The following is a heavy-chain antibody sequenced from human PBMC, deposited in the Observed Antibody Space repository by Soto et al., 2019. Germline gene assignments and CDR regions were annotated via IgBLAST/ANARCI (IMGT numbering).Heavy chain of an antibody. J-gene: IGHJ4*02. V-gene: IGHV3-66*01. D-gene: IGHD3-10*01. CDR2: IYSGGST. Sequence: EVQLVESGGGLVQPGGSLRLSCAASGFTVSSNYMSWVRQAPGKGLEWVSVIYSGGSTYYADSVKGRFTISRDNSKNTLYLQMNSLRAEDTAVYYCARMITMVRERTPPHFDYWGQGTLVTVSS. CDR1: GFTVSSNY. CDR3: ARMITMVRERTPPHFDY.